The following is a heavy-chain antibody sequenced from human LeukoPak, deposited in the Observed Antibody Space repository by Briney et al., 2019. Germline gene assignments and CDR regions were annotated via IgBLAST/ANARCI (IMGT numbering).Heavy chain of an antibody. CDR3: LAGYYYYYMDV. V-gene: IGHV3-23*01. D-gene: IGHD6-13*01. CDR1: GFTFSNYA. Sequence: GGSLRLSGAASGFTFSNYAMSWVRQAPGRGLEWVSTIDGSNTNTCYADSVKGRFIISRDKANNTLYLQMNGLRDEDTGVYYALAGYYYYYMDVWGKGTTVTVSS. CDR2: IDGSNTNT. J-gene: IGHJ6*03.